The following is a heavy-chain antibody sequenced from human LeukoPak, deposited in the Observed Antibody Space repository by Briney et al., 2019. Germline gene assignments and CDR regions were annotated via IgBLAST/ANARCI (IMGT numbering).Heavy chain of an antibody. CDR1: GFTFSDYY. J-gene: IGHJ4*02. CDR3: ARRAAAGRCFVY. CDR2: TSSDGSTI. Sequence: GGSLRLSCAVSGFTFSDYYMSWIRQAPGKGLEWVSYTSSDGSTISHADSVKGRFTISRDNAENSLYLQMNSLRAEDTAVYYCARRAAAGRCFVYWGQGTLVTVSS. D-gene: IGHD6-13*01. V-gene: IGHV3-11*01.